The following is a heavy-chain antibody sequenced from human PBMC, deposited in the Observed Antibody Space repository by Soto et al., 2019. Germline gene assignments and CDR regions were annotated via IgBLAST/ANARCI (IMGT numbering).Heavy chain of an antibody. CDR2: ISGSDGKT. D-gene: IGHD3-3*01. J-gene: IGHJ4*02. CDR1: GVSFGSYA. Sequence: GGTLSLSCAASGVSFGSYALSWFRQAPGKGLEWVSTISGSDGKTFYADSVKGRFSISRDTSQSTLELQMNSLRADDTAMYYCARWSYLDYWGQGTRVTVSS. CDR3: ARWSYLDY. V-gene: IGHV3-23*01.